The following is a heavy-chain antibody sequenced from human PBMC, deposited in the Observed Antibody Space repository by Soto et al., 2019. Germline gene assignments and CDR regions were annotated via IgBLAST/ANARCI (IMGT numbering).Heavy chain of an antibody. Sequence: EVQLLESGGGLVQPGGSLRLSCAASGFTFSSYAMSWVRQAPGKGLEWVSAISGSGGSTYYADSVKGRRTIYTDNSRNTLYLQRNSLRAEDTAVYYCAKDGTILPQYFDLWGRGTLVTVSS. CDR1: GFTFSSYA. J-gene: IGHJ2*01. CDR3: AKDGTILPQYFDL. V-gene: IGHV3-23*01. D-gene: IGHD1-26*01. CDR2: ISGSGGST.